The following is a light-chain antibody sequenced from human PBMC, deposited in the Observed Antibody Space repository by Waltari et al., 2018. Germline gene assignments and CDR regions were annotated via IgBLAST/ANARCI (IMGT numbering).Light chain of an antibody. CDR3: LLAYGSVRV. CDR2: DTN. Sequence: QAVVTQEPSLTVSPGGTVTLTCGPSTGAVTVTSGHFPYWFQQKPGQVPRTLIYDTNNKHSWTPARFSGSLLGGKAALTLSGAQPEDEADYYCLLAYGSVRVFGGGTKLAVL. CDR1: TGAVTVTSGHF. V-gene: IGLV7-46*01. J-gene: IGLJ3*02.